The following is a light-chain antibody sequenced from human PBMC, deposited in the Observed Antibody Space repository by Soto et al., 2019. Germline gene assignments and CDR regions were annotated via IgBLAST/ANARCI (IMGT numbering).Light chain of an antibody. CDR1: QSISSY. Sequence: DIQMTQSPSSLSASVGDRVTITCRASQSISSYLNWYQQKPGKAPKLLIYAASSLQSGVPSRFSGSGSGTDFTLPISSLQPEDFAPYYCQQSYSTPYTFGQGTKLEIK. J-gene: IGKJ2*01. V-gene: IGKV1-39*01. CDR2: AAS. CDR3: QQSYSTPYT.